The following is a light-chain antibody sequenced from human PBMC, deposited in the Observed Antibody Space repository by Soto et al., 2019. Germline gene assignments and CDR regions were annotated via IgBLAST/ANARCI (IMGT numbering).Light chain of an antibody. V-gene: IGLV2-14*01. CDR2: DVG. CDR1: SSDIGGYNY. J-gene: IGLJ1*01. CDR3: SSYTISSTYV. Sequence: QSALTQPASVSGSPGQSITISCTGTSSDIGGYNYVSWYQQHPGKVPKLMIYDVGNRPSGVSIRFSGSKSGDTASLTISGLQAEDEAEYYCSSYTISSTYVFGTGTQLTVL.